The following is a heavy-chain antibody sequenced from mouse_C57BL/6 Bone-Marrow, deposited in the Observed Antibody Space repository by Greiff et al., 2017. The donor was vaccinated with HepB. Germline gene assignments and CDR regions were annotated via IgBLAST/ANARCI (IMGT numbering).Heavy chain of an antibody. J-gene: IGHJ2*01. CDR3: ARDYFDY. CDR2: ISDGGSYT. Sequence: EVKVVESGGGLVKPGGSLKLSCAASGFTFSSYAMSWVRQAPEKRLEWVATISDGGSYTYYPDNVKGRFTSSRDKAKNNLYLQMRHLKSDDTAMYYCARDYFDYWGQGTTLTVSS. V-gene: IGHV5-4*01. CDR1: GFTFSSYA.